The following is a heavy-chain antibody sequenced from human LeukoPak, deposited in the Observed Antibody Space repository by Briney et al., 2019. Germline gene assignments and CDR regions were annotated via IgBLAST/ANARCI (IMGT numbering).Heavy chain of an antibody. D-gene: IGHD1-14*01. CDR2: ISTSNGDT. Sequence: ASVKVSCRGSGYTFTNCDITWVRQAPGQGLEWMGRISTSNGDTNYAAKLQGRVTITTDTSTSTVYMELGSLTFDDTAVYFCARDPYHRLGPPLDLWGQGTLVTVSS. V-gene: IGHV1-18*01. CDR1: GYTFTNCD. CDR3: ARDPYHRLGPPLDL. J-gene: IGHJ5*02.